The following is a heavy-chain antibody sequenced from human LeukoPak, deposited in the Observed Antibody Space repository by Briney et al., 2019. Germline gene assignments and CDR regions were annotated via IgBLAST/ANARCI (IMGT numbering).Heavy chain of an antibody. J-gene: IGHJ4*02. CDR2: INPNSGGT. D-gene: IGHD1-26*01. V-gene: IGHV1-2*02. CDR3: ARDRGGSHFDY. Sequence: ASVKVSCKASGYTFTGYYMHWVRQAPGQGLEWMGWINPNSGGTNYAQKFQGRVTMTRDTSTSTVYMELSSLRSEDTAVYYCARDRGGSHFDYWGQGTLVTVSS. CDR1: GYTFTGYY.